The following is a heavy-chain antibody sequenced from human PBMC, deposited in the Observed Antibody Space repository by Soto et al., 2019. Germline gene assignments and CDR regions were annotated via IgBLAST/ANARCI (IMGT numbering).Heavy chain of an antibody. CDR2: INPNNGGT. CDR3: AKTYYDFWTGYYVTFDN. CDR1: GYKFTGHH. D-gene: IGHD3-3*01. V-gene: IGHV1-2*02. J-gene: IGHJ4*02. Sequence: ASVKVSCKASGYKFTGHHIHWVRQAPGQGLEWMGWINPNNGGTNSAQKFLGRVTMTRDTSLSTAYMELSGLTPDDSAVYYCAKTYYDFWTGYYVTFDNWGQGTLVTVSS.